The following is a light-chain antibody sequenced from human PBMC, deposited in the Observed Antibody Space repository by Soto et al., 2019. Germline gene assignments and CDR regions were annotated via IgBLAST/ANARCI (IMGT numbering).Light chain of an antibody. Sequence: EIVLTQSPGTLSLSPGERATLSCRASQSISSSYLAWYQQKPGQAPRLLVYGASSRATGIPDRFSGSGSGTVFTLTICRLEPEDFAVYYCQQYGSSRFTFGPGTKVDIK. CDR3: QQYGSSRFT. CDR2: GAS. V-gene: IGKV3-20*01. CDR1: QSISSSY. J-gene: IGKJ3*01.